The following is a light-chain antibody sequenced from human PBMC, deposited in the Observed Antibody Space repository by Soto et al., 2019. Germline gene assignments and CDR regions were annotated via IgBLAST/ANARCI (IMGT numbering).Light chain of an antibody. CDR2: EVS. Sequence: QSALTQPASVSGSPGQSITISCTGTSSDIGDYDYVSWYQQHPGKAPKLLISEVSNRPSGVSNRFSGSKSGNTASLTISGLQADDEADYYCASWDDNLRVFGGGTKVTVL. V-gene: IGLV2-14*01. CDR1: SSDIGDYDY. J-gene: IGLJ3*02. CDR3: ASWDDNLRV.